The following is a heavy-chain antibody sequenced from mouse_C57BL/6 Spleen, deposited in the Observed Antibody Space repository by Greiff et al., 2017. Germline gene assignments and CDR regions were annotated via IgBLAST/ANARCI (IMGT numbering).Heavy chain of an antibody. V-gene: IGHV1-55*01. CDR2: IYPGSGST. CDR1: GYTFTSYW. Sequence: VQLQQPGAELVKPGASVKMSCKASGYTFTSYWITWVKQRPGQGLEWIGDIYPGSGSTNYNEKFKSKATLTVDTSSSTAYMQLSSLTSEDSAVYYCARKEITTVVATNYFDYWGQGTTLTVSS. D-gene: IGHD1-1*01. CDR3: ARKEITTVVATNYFDY. J-gene: IGHJ2*01.